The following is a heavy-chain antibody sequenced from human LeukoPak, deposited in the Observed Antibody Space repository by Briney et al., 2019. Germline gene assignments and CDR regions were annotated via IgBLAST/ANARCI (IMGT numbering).Heavy chain of an antibody. CDR3: ASAYDSSGYYSRDY. D-gene: IGHD3-22*01. Sequence: GGSLRLSCAASGFTFSSYSMNWVRQAPGKGLEWVSSISSSSSYIYYADSVKGRFTIYRDNAKNSLYLQMNSLRAEDTAVYYCASAYDSSGYYSRDYWGQGTLVTVSS. V-gene: IGHV3-21*01. CDR1: GFTFSSYS. J-gene: IGHJ4*02. CDR2: ISSSSSYI.